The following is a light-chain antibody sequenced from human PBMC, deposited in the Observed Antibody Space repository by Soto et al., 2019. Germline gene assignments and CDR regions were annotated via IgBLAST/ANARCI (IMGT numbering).Light chain of an antibody. Sequence: EIVLTQSPGTLSLSPVERATLSCRASQSVSNTYLAWYQQKPGQAPRLLIYGASSRATGIPDRFSGSGSGTDFTLTISRLEPEDFAVYYCQQYGSSRTFGQGTKVDIK. V-gene: IGKV3-20*01. J-gene: IGKJ1*01. CDR2: GAS. CDR3: QQYGSSRT. CDR1: QSVSNTY.